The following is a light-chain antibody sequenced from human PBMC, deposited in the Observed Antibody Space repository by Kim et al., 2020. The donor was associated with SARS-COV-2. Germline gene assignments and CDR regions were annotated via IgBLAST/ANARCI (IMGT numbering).Light chain of an antibody. CDR2: NKS. V-gene: IGLV1-44*01. CDR3: ASWDATLEGPV. Sequence: ELTQPPSASGTPGQRVTISCSGSRSNIGSNTVNWYQQVPGTAPKLLIFNKSRRPSGVPDRFSGSKSDTSASLVISGLQSEDEGDYYCASWDATLEGPVFGGGTQLTVL. CDR1: RSNIGSNT. J-gene: IGLJ3*02.